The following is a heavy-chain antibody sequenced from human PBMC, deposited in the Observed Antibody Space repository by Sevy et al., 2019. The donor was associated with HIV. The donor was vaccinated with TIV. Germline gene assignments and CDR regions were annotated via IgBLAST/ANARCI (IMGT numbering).Heavy chain of an antibody. CDR3: ARHGGYSINWYPRY. Sequence: GGSLRLSCAASGFAFSSHAMHWVRQAPGKGLEWVAVISYEGTETLYADSVEGRFTISRDNSKNMLSLQMNSLRPEDTAVYYCARHGGYSINWYPRYWGHGTLVSVSS. V-gene: IGHV3-30-3*01. CDR1: GFAFSSHA. J-gene: IGHJ4*01. D-gene: IGHD6-13*01. CDR2: ISYEGTET.